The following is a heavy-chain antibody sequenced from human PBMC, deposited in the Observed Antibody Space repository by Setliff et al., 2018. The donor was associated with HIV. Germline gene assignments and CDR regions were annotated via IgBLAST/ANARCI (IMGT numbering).Heavy chain of an antibody. CDR3: ARELLGRDAFDI. V-gene: IGHV3-48*03. D-gene: IGHD7-27*01. J-gene: IGHJ3*02. CDR2: ISSGGGTI. CDR1: GFTFSSYE. Sequence: GGSLRLSCAASGFTFSSYEMNWVRQAPGKGLEWVSYISSGGGTIYYADSVKGRFTISRDNAKISLYLQMNSLRAEDTAVYYCARELLGRDAFDIWGQGTMVTVSS.